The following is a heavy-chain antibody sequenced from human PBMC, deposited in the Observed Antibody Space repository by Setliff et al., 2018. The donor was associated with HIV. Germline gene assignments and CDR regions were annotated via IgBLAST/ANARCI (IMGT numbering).Heavy chain of an antibody. D-gene: IGHD3-10*01. J-gene: IGHJ4*02. CDR2: IKQDGSEK. CDR1: GFTFSSYW. CDR3: ARESPYYGSGIGY. V-gene: IGHV3-7*01. Sequence: QPGGSLGLSCAASGFTFSSYWMSWVRQAPGKGLEWVANIKQDGSEKYYVDSVKGRFTISRDNAKNSLYLQMNSLRAEDTAVYYCARESPYYGSGIGYWGQGTLVTVSS.